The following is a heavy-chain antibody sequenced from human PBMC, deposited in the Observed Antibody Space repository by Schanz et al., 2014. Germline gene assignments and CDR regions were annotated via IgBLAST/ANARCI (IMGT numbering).Heavy chain of an antibody. J-gene: IGHJ4*02. Sequence: DVHLLESGGGLVQPGGSLRLSCAASGFAVDNYYMSCVRQAPGRGLEWVSFVHPGGSTYYPDSVKGRFTISRDNAKNSLYLEMNSLRAEDTALYYCARDRRNADLDYWGQGTLVTVSS. CDR1: GFAVDNYY. D-gene: IGHD1-1*01. CDR3: ARDRRNADLDY. V-gene: IGHV3-66*01. CDR2: VHPGGST.